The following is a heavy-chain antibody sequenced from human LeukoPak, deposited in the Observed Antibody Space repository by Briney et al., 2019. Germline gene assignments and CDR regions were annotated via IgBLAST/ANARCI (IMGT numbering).Heavy chain of an antibody. CDR3: ARATEIPYSGSSNDAFDI. D-gene: IGHD1-26*01. V-gene: IGHV1-46*01. J-gene: IGHJ3*02. Sequence: GASVKVSCKASGYTSTSYYMHWVRRAPGQGLEWMGIINPSGGSTSYAQKFQGRVTMTRDTSTSTVYMEQSSLRSEDTAVYYCARATEIPYSGSSNDAFDIWGQGTMVTVSS. CDR1: GYTSTSYY. CDR2: INPSGGST.